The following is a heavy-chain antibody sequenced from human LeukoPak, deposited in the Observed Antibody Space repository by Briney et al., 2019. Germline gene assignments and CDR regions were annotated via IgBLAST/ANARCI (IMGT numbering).Heavy chain of an antibody. CDR1: GFTFSTHA. J-gene: IGHJ4*02. D-gene: IGHD6-19*01. CDR3: AKAIAVAAHFDY. CDR2: ISGSGGST. V-gene: IGHV3-23*01. Sequence: GGSLRLSCAASGFTFSTHAMSWVRQAPGKGLEWVSAISGSGGSTYYADSVKGRFTISRDNSKNTLYLQMNSLRAEDTAVYYCAKAIAVAAHFDYWGQGTLVTVSS.